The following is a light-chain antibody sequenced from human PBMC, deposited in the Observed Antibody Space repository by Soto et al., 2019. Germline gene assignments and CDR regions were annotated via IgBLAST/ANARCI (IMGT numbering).Light chain of an antibody. J-gene: IGKJ5*01. Sequence: DIQMTQSSSSLSASXXDRVTITCQASQDISNFLNWYQQKPGKAPNXXIYDASNLETGVPSRFSGSGSGTDFTFTISSLQPEDIATYYCRQYDDLPPTFGQGTRLEIK. CDR2: DAS. CDR1: QDISNF. V-gene: IGKV1-33*01. CDR3: RQYDDLPPT.